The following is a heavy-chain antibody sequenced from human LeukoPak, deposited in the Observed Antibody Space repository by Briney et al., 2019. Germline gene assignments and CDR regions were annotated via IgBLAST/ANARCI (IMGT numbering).Heavy chain of an antibody. CDR2: ISSSGTPI. V-gene: IGHV3-48*03. Sequence: QPGGSLGLSCAASAFTFSSYEMNWVRQAPGKGLEWISYISSSGTPIYYADSVKGRFTISRDNAKNSLYLQMSSLRAEDTGVYYCARDRGIGDAPYCYFDLWGRGTLVTVPS. J-gene: IGHJ2*01. CDR3: ARDRGIGDAPYCYFDL. D-gene: IGHD4-17*01. CDR1: AFTFSSYE.